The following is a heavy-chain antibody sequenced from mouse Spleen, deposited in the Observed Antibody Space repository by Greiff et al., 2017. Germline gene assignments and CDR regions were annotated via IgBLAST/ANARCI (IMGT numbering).Heavy chain of an antibody. Sequence: QVQLQQPGAELVKPGASVKLSCKASGYTFTSYWMQWVKQRPGQGLEWIGEIDPSDSYTNYNQKFKGKATLTVDTSSSTAYMQLSSLTSEDSAVYYCARKHYGFAYWGQGTLVTVSA. D-gene: IGHD1-2*01. J-gene: IGHJ3*01. CDR3: ARKHYGFAY. CDR2: IDPSDSYT. CDR1: GYTFTSYW. V-gene: IGHV1-50*01.